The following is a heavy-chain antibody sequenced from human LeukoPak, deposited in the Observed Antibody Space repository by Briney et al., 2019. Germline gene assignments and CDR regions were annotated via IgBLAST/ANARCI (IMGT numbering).Heavy chain of an antibody. CDR2: ISDSGRKT. CDR3: ANQPHFTWRRLWEYGMDV. Sequence: GGSLRLSCAVSGFTFSSYAMSWVRQAPGKGLEWVAGISDSGRKTYYTDSVKGRFTISRDNSRSTLFLHMSSLRDEDTAVNYCANQPHFTWRRLWEYGMDVWGLGTTVIVSS. D-gene: IGHD1-26*01. CDR1: GFTFSSYA. V-gene: IGHV3-23*01. J-gene: IGHJ6*02.